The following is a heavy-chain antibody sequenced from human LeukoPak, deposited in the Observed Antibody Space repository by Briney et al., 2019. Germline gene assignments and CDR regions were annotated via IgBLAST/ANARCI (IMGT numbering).Heavy chain of an antibody. Sequence: PSETLSLTCTVSGGSISTYYWSWIRQPAGKGLEWIGRIYSSGSTNYNPPLKSRVTMSVDTSKNQFSLKVSAVTAADTAVYYCARDLHSGSYHWLDKWGQGTLVTVSS. CDR3: ARDLHSGSYHWLDK. D-gene: IGHD1-26*01. J-gene: IGHJ4*02. CDR2: IYSSGST. V-gene: IGHV4-4*07. CDR1: GGSISTYY.